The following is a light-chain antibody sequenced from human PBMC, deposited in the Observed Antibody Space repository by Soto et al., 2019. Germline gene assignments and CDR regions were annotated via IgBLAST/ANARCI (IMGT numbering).Light chain of an antibody. J-gene: IGKJ1*01. Sequence: EIVLTQSPATPSLSPGGRATLSCRASQSVSLSLAWYQQKPGQAPRLLIYDASKRASGFPARFSGSGSGTDFTLTISSLETEDFAVYYCQERTGWPTWTFGQGTKVDI. V-gene: IGKV3-11*01. CDR2: DAS. CDR1: QSVSLS. CDR3: QERTGWPTWT.